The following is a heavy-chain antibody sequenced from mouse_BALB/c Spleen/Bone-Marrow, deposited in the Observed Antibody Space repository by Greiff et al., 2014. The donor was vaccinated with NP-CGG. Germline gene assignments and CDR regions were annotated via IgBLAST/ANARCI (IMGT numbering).Heavy chain of an antibody. J-gene: IGHJ1*01. CDR1: GFNIKDTY. CDR3: ARQEFAIYWYFDV. D-gene: IGHD1-3*01. V-gene: IGHV14-3*02. Sequence: VQLKESGAELVKPGASVKLSCSASGFNIKDTYMHWVKQRPEQGLEWIGRIDPANGNTKYDPKFRDKATITADTSSNTVDLQLSSLTFEDTAVYYCARQEFAIYWYFDVWGAGTTVTVSS. CDR2: IDPANGNT.